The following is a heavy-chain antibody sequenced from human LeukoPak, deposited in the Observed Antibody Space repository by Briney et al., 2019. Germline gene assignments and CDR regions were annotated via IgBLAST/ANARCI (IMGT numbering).Heavy chain of an antibody. CDR1: GFTFSSYA. J-gene: IGHJ3*02. Sequence: GGSLRLSCAASGFTFSSYAMNWVRQAPGKGLEWVSAIGGSTGSTYYADSVKGRFTISRDNSKNTLYLQMNSLRAEDTAVYYCARAAYDAFDIWGQGTMVTVSS. D-gene: IGHD2-2*01. V-gene: IGHV3-23*01. CDR3: ARAAYDAFDI. CDR2: IGGSTGST.